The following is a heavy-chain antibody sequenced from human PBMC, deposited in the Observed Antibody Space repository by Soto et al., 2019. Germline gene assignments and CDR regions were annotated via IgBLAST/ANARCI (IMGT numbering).Heavy chain of an antibody. D-gene: IGHD3-3*01. CDR3: ARMYYDFWSGPEASYGMDV. CDR1: GGSISSYY. J-gene: IGHJ6*02. V-gene: IGHV4-59*01. CDR2: IYYSGST. Sequence: SETLSLTCTVSGGSISSYYWSWIRQPPGKGLEWIGYIYYSGSTNYNPSLKSRVTISVDTSKNQFSLKLSSVTAADTAVYYCARMYYDFWSGPEASYGMDVWGQGTTVTVSS.